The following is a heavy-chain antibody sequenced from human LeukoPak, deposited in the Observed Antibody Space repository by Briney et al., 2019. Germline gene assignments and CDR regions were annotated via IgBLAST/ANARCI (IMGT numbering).Heavy chain of an antibody. CDR3: ARDTQGRAFDI. Sequence: SETLSLTCTVSGGSISSYYWSWIRQPPGKGLEWIGYIYYSGSTNYNPSLKSRVTISADTSKNQFSLKLSSVTAADTAVYYCARDTQGRAFDIWGQETMVTVSS. CDR2: IYYSGST. J-gene: IGHJ3*02. V-gene: IGHV4-59*01. CDR1: GGSISSYY.